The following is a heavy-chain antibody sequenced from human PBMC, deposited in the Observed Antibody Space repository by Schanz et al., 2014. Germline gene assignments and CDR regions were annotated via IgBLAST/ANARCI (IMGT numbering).Heavy chain of an antibody. CDR2: ISYDGSNK. J-gene: IGHJ6*03. D-gene: IGHD2-2*01. CDR3: AKDYQDCSSTSCYLWENYYMDV. CDR1: GFTFSSYG. Sequence: QVQLVDSGGGLVKPGRSLRLSCAASGFTFSSYGMHWVRQSPGKGLEWVALISYDGSNKYYADSVKGRFTISRDSSKNTLYLQMNSLRAEDTAVYYCAKDYQDCSSTSCYLWENYYMDVWGKGTADTVSS. V-gene: IGHV3-30*18.